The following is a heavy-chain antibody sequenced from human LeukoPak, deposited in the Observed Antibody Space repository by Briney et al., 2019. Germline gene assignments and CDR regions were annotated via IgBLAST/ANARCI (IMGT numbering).Heavy chain of an antibody. CDR2: IIPIFGTA. V-gene: IGHV1-69*13. D-gene: IGHD3-10*01. Sequence: SVKVSCKASGGTFSSYAISWVRQAPGQGLEWMGGIIPIFGTANYAQKFQGRVTITADESTSTAYMELTSLIVEDTAVYYCARDVYYGSGTQRLDYWGQGTLVTVSS. CDR1: GGTFSSYA. CDR3: ARDVYYGSGTQRLDY. J-gene: IGHJ4*02.